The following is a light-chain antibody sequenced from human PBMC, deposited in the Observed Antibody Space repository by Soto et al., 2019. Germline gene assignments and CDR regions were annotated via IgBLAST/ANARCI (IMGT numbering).Light chain of an antibody. CDR3: MQSQTLPLT. Sequence: DVVMTQTPLSLSVTPGQSASISCKSSRSLLHTDGKTYLYWYMQRPGQPPQLLIYEVSNRFSGVXDXXSGSGSGTDFTLKISRVEAEDVGTYYCMQSQTLPLTFGGGTKVEIK. CDR1: RSLLHTDGKTY. J-gene: IGKJ4*01. CDR2: EVS. V-gene: IGKV2D-29*01.